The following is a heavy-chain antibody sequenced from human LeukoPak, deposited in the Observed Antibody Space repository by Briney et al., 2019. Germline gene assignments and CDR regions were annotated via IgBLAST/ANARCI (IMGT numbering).Heavy chain of an antibody. D-gene: IGHD6-13*01. V-gene: IGHV3-7*01. CDR1: EFTFSSYW. CDR2: IKEDGSEK. CDR3: AKEVRLAAADYFDY. Sequence: PGGSLRLSCAASEFTFSSYWMNWVRQAPGKGLEWVANIKEDGSEKYYVDSVKGRFTISRDNAKNSLYLQMNSLRAEDTAVYYCAKEVRLAAADYFDYWGQGTLVTVSS. J-gene: IGHJ4*02.